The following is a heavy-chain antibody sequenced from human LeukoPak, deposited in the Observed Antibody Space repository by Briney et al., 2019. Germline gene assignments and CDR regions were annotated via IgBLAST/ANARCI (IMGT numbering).Heavy chain of an antibody. CDR3: ARLSMTRGGGFDY. J-gene: IGHJ4*02. D-gene: IGHD3-22*01. CDR2: IYYSGST. Sequence: SGTLSLTCTVSGGSISSSSYYWGWIRQPPGKGLEWIGSIYYSGSTYYNPSLKSRVTISVDTSKNQFSLKLSSVTAADTAVYYCARLSMTRGGGFDYWGQGTLVTVSS. CDR1: GGSISSSSYY. V-gene: IGHV4-39*01.